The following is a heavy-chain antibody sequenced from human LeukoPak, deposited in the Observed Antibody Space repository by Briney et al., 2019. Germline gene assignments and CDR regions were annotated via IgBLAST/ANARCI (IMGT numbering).Heavy chain of an antibody. V-gene: IGHV6-1*01. CDR3: ARDLSRVRTGYSSGWSLNWFDP. D-gene: IGHD6-19*01. Sequence: SQTLSLTCAISGDSVSSNSAAWNWIRQSPSRALKWLGRTYYRSKWYNDYAVSVKSRITINPDTSKNQFSLQLNSVTPEDTAVYYCARDLSRVRTGYSSGWSLNWFDPWGQGTLVTVSS. CDR2: TYYRSKWYN. CDR1: GDSVSSNSAA. J-gene: IGHJ5*02.